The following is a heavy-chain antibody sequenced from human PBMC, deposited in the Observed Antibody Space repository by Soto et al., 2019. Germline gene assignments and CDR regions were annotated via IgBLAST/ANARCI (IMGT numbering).Heavy chain of an antibody. CDR1: VFTFSSYW. Sequence: QPGGSLRLSCEASVFTFSSYWMTWVRQAPGKGLECVANIKQDGSEQYYVDSVKGRFSISRDNAKNSLYLQMNSLRGEDTARYYCARDSGFLEVADSDDSRGQGIQVTVSS. J-gene: IGHJ5*01. V-gene: IGHV3-7*03. CDR2: IKQDGSEQ. D-gene: IGHD6-19*01. CDR3: ARDSGFLEVADSDDS.